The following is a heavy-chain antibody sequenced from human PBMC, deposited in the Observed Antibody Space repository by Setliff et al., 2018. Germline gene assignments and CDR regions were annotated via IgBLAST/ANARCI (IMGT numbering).Heavy chain of an antibody. CDR3: ARDGGEY. V-gene: IGHV3-33*01. D-gene: IGHD3-16*01. Sequence: PGGSLRLSCAASGFTFNNFAMHWVRQAPGKGLEWVAVIWYDGSNKYYADSVKGRFTISRDNSKNTLYLQMNSLRAEDTALYYCARDGGEYWGQGTLVTVSS. J-gene: IGHJ4*02. CDR2: IWYDGSNK. CDR1: GFTFNNFA.